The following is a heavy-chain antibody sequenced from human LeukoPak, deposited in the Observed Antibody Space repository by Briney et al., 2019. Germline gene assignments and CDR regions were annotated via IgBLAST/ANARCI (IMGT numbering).Heavy chain of an antibody. Sequence: SQTLSLTCTVSGGSISRADYYWSWIRQPPGKGLEWIAYMYNSGSTNYNPSLKSRVTISIDTSKNQFSLKLSSLTAADTAIYYCARGIESYGDYGYWGQGILVTVSS. D-gene: IGHD4-17*01. CDR3: ARGIESYGDYGY. CDR1: GGSISRADYY. V-gene: IGHV4-61*08. J-gene: IGHJ4*02. CDR2: MYNSGST.